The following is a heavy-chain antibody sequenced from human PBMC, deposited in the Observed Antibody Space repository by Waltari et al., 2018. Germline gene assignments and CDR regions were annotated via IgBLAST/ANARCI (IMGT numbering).Heavy chain of an antibody. V-gene: IGHV3-9*01. J-gene: IGHJ4*02. Sequence: EVQLVESGGGLVQPGRSLRLSCAASGFTFDDYAMPLVRQAPGKGLEWVSGISWNSGSIGYADSVKGRFTISRDNAKNSLYLQMNSLRAEDTALYYCAKARDMVRGFDYWGQGTLVTVSS. CDR1: GFTFDDYA. CDR2: ISWNSGSI. D-gene: IGHD3-10*01. CDR3: AKARDMVRGFDY.